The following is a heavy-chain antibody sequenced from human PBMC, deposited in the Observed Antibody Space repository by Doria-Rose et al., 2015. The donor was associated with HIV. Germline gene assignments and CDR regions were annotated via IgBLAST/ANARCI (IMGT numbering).Heavy chain of an antibody. CDR3: AKDAYTRLFYGDPDY. J-gene: IGHJ4*02. D-gene: IGHD4-17*01. CDR2: IRYDGSDK. CDR1: QFSFNNYG. Sequence: ASQFSFNNYGMHWVRQALGQGLEWVAFIRYDGSDKYYAGSVKGRFTISRDNSKNTLYLQMNSLRTGDTAIYYCAKDAYTRLFYGDPDYWGQGTLVTVSS. V-gene: IGHV3-30*02.